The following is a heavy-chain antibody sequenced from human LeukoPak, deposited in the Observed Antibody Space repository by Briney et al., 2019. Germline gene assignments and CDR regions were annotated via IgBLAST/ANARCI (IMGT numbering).Heavy chain of an antibody. CDR3: AKDRFRGGAVAGYFDY. Sequence: GGSLRLSCAASGFTFSSYAMSWVRQAPGKGLEWVSAFSGSGGSTYYADSVKGRLTISRDNSKNTLYLQMNSLRAEDKAVYYCAKDRFRGGAVAGYFDYWGQGTLVTVSS. V-gene: IGHV3-23*01. CDR1: GFTFSSYA. J-gene: IGHJ4*02. CDR2: FSGSGGST. D-gene: IGHD6-19*01.